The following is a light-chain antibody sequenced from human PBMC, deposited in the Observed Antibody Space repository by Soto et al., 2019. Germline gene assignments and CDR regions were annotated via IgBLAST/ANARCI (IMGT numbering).Light chain of an antibody. V-gene: IGKV3-15*01. CDR1: QSVSSD. CDR3: QQYSNWPSWT. CDR2: GAS. J-gene: IGKJ1*01. Sequence: EIVMTQSPATLSVSPGERVTLSCRASQSVSSDLAWYHHKPGQAPRLLIYGASTRATGIPARFSGSGFGTEFTLTISSLQSEDFAVYYCQQYSNWPSWTFGQGTKVDI.